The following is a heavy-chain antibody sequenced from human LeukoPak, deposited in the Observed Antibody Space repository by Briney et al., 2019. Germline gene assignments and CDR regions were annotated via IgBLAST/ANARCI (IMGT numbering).Heavy chain of an antibody. J-gene: IGHJ4*02. CDR1: GFTLSSYA. Sequence: GGSLRLSCAASGFTLSSYAMSWVRQGPGKGLEWVSAISVSGNTYHADSVKGRFTISRDSYKNTLYLQMNSLRAEDAAVYYCAKVFSSIAVAGSRIDYWGQGTLVTVSS. V-gene: IGHV3-23*01. CDR3: AKVFSSIAVAGSRIDY. D-gene: IGHD6-19*01. CDR2: ISVSGNT.